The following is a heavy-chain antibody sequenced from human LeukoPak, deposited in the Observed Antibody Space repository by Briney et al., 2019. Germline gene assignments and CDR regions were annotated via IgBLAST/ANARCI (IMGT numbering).Heavy chain of an antibody. Sequence: SETLSLTCTVSGDSISRYYWSWIRQPPGKGLEWIGYISYNGDTNYNPSLKSRVTISVDTSRTQFSLRLSSVTAADTAVYYCARHVWYLHFDYWGQGTLVTVSS. V-gene: IGHV4-59*08. CDR2: ISYNGDT. D-gene: IGHD2-15*01. CDR3: ARHVWYLHFDY. J-gene: IGHJ4*02. CDR1: GDSISRYY.